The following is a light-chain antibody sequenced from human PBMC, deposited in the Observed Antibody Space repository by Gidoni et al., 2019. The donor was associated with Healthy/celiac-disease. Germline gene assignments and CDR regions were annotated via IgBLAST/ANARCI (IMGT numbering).Light chain of an antibody. J-gene: IGLJ1*01. CDR2: RNN. Sequence: QSVLTQTPSASGTPGQRVSTSCSGSSSNIGSNYVYWYQQLPGTAPKLLIYRNNQRPSGVPDRFSGSKSGTSASLAISGLRSEDEADYYCAAWDDSLSGRVFGTGTKVTVL. V-gene: IGLV1-47*01. CDR1: SSNIGSNY. CDR3: AAWDDSLSGRV.